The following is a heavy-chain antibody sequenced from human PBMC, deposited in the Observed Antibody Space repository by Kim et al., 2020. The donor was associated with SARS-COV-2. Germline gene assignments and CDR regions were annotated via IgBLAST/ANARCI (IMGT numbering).Heavy chain of an antibody. CDR3: ARGRRSYGDYPLDP. CDR2: INHSGST. Sequence: SETLSLTCAVYGGSFSDYYCSWIRQPPGKGLEWIAEINHSGSTNYNPSLKSRVTISLDTSKNQFSLKLSSVTAADTAVYYCARGRRSYGDYPLDPWGQGT. J-gene: IGHJ5*02. D-gene: IGHD4-17*01. CDR1: GGSFSDYY. V-gene: IGHV4-34*01.